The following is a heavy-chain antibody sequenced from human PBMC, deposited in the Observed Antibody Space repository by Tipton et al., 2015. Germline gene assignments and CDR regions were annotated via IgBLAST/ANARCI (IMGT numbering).Heavy chain of an antibody. D-gene: IGHD3-9*01. CDR1: GGSISSYY. CDR3: ARLNDILTSIDI. CDR2: IYYSGST. Sequence: TLSLTCTVSGGSISSYYWSWIRQPPGKGLEWIGYIYYSGSTNYNPSLKSRVTISVDTSKNQFSLKLSSVTAADTAVYYCARLNDILTSIDIWGQGTMVIVSS. V-gene: IGHV4-59*08. J-gene: IGHJ3*02.